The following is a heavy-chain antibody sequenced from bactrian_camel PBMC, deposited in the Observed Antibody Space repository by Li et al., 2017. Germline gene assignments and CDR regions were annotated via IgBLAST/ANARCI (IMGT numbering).Heavy chain of an antibody. D-gene: IGHD4*01. Sequence: HVQLVESGGGSVQAGGSLRLACSLSGSTSVKYYRVAWFRQAPGKEREGVATIFTGLSTAYHTWYADSVAGRARIAEDYHAKTIYLTMNNVNTEDTAIFYCASGGIVVQTNKGRRCSPFEHDYSSWGQGAQVTV. CDR1: GSTSVKYYR. CDR2: IFTGLSTAYHT. CDR3: ASGGIVVQTNKGRRCSPFEHDYSS. J-gene: IGHJ6*01. V-gene: IGHV3S54*01.